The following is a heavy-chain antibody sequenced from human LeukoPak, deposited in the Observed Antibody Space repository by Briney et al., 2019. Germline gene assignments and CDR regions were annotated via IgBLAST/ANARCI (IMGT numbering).Heavy chain of an antibody. V-gene: IGHV4-30-4*08. CDR2: IYYSGST. CDR3: ARAFPFDDYGDPYAFDI. CDR1: GVSMSSGAFY. D-gene: IGHD4-17*01. Sequence: SQTLSLTCTVSGVSMSSGAFYWSWIRQHPGKGLEWIGNIYYSGSTYYNPSLKSRVTISVDRSKNQFSLKLTSVTAADTAVYYCARAFPFDDYGDPYAFDIWGQGTMVTVSS. J-gene: IGHJ3*02.